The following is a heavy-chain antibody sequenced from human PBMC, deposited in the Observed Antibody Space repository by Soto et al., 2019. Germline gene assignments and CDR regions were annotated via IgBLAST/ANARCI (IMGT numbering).Heavy chain of an antibody. D-gene: IGHD2-2*01. J-gene: IGHJ6*02. CDR3: AQERTASFNFRHYDAMDV. CDR1: GFPFNTFG. V-gene: IGHV3-30*18. CDR2: ISDDGGSE. Sequence: QVQLVESGGGEVQPGRSLRLSCAASGFPFNTFGMHWVRQAPGKGLEWVAVISDDGGSEYYADSVKGRFTISTDTSRNTLYLQMNSLRREDTAVYYCAQERTASFNFRHYDAMDVWCQGATVTVAS.